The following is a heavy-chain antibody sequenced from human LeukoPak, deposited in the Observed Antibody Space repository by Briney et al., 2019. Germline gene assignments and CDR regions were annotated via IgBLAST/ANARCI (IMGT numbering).Heavy chain of an antibody. D-gene: IGHD6-19*01. Sequence: GASVKVSCKTSGYTFTSYYMHWVRQAPGQGLEWVGIINPSGGSTNYAQKCQGRVTMTRGTSTSTVYMELSSLRSEDTAVYYCARGVWLVQPPFGFDYWGQGTLVTVSS. CDR3: ARGVWLVQPPFGFDY. CDR2: INPSGGST. CDR1: GYTFTSYY. J-gene: IGHJ4*02. V-gene: IGHV1-46*01.